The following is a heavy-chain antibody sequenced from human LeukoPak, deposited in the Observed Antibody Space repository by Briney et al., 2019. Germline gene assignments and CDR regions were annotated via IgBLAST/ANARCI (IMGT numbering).Heavy chain of an antibody. D-gene: IGHD4-17*01. CDR1: GGSISSYY. CDR3: ARGDYEIDY. CDR2: IYYSGST. Sequence: PSETLSLTCTAPGGSISSYYWSWIRQPPGKGLEWIGYIYYSGSTNYNPSLKSRVTISVDTSKNQFSLKLSSVAAADTAVYYCARGDYEIDYWGQGTLVTVSS. V-gene: IGHV4-59*01. J-gene: IGHJ4*02.